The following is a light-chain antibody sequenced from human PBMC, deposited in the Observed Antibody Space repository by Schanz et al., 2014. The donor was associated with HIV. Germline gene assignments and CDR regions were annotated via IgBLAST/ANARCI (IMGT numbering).Light chain of an antibody. V-gene: IGLV2-14*03. J-gene: IGLJ2*01. CDR2: DVT. CDR3: CSYAGTSTFVV. CDR1: SSDVGGSHS. Sequence: QSALTQPASVSGSPGQSITISCTGTSSDVGGSHSLSWFQQNPGKAPRLLIYDVTNRPSGVSNRFSGSKSGITASLTISGLQAEDEADYYCCSYAGTSTFVVLGGGTQLTVL.